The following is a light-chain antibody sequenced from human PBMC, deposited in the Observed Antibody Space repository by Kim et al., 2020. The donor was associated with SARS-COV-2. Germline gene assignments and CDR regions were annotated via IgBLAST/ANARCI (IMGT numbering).Light chain of an antibody. CDR2: GAS. CDR1: QSVSSN. Sequence: VSPGERATLSCRASQSVSSNLAWYQQRPGQAPRLLLYGASTRATGIPARFSGSGSGTEFTLTISSLQSEDFAVYYCQQYNNWRWTFGQGTKVDIK. CDR3: QQYNNWRWT. J-gene: IGKJ1*01. V-gene: IGKV3-15*01.